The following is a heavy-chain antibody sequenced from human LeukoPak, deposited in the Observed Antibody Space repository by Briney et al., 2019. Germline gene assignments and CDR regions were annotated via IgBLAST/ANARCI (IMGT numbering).Heavy chain of an antibody. CDR2: IYYSGST. V-gene: IGHV4-59*01. D-gene: IGHD4-17*01. J-gene: IGHJ4*02. CDR3: AGIYGQIDY. CDR1: GGSISSYY. Sequence: SETLSLTCTVSGGSISSYYWSWIRQPPGKGLEWIGYIYYSGSTNYNPSLKSRVTISVDTSKNQFSLKLSSVTAADTAVYYCAGIYGQIDYWGQGTLVTVSS.